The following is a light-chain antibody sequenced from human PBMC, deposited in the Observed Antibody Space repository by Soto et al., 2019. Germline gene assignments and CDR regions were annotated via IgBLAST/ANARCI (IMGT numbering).Light chain of an antibody. CDR1: SSNIGSNT. CDR2: GNN. V-gene: IGLV1-44*01. J-gene: IGLJ1*01. Sequence: QPVLTQPPSASETPGQRVTISCSGSSSNIGSNTVNWYQQFPGTAPNLLIYGNNQRPSGVPDRFSGSKSGTSASLAISGLQSDDESDYFCAAWDDNLNAYVFGSGTKVTVL. CDR3: AAWDDNLNAYV.